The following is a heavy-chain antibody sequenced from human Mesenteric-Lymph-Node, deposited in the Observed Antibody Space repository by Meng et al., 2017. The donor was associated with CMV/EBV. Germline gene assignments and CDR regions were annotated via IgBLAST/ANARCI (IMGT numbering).Heavy chain of an antibody. CDR1: GYTFTSYA. Sequence: ASVKVSCKASGYTFTSYAMHWVRQAPGQRLEWMGWSNAGNGNTKYSQEFQGRVTITRDTSASTAYMELSRLRSEDMAVYYCARDAVGGSNHYYGMDVWGQGTTVTVSS. V-gene: IGHV1-3*02. J-gene: IGHJ6*02. D-gene: IGHD1-26*01. CDR3: ARDAVGGSNHYYGMDV. CDR2: SNAGNGNT.